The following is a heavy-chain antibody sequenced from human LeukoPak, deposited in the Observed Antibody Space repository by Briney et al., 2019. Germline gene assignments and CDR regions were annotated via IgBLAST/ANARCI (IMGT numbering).Heavy chain of an antibody. V-gene: IGHV1-2*02. Sequence: GASVKVSCKSSGYTFTGYYMHWVRQAPGQGLEWMGWINPNSGGTNYAQKFQGRVTMTRDTSISTAYMELSRLRSDDTAVYYCARGLARVLGSSHALASPYFDYWGQGTLVTVSS. CDR1: GYTFTGYY. D-gene: IGHD2-15*01. J-gene: IGHJ4*02. CDR2: INPNSGGT. CDR3: ARGLARVLGSSHALASPYFDY.